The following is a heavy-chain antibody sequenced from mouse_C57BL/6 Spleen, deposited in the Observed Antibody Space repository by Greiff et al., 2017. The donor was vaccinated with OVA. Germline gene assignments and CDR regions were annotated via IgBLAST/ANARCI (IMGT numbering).Heavy chain of an antibody. CDR1: GFTFSSYA. D-gene: IGHD2-5*01. CDR2: ISDGGSYT. V-gene: IGHV5-4*01. CDR3: ARDYSNYYFDY. Sequence: EVQRMESGGGLVKPGGSLKLSCAASGFTFSSYAMSWVRQTPEKRLEWVATISDGGSYTYYPDNVKGRFTISRDNAKNNLYLQMSHLKSEDTAMYYCARDYSNYYFDYWGQGTTLTVSS. J-gene: IGHJ2*01.